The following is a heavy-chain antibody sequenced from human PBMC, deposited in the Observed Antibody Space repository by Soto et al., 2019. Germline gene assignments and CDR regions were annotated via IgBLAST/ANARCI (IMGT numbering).Heavy chain of an antibody. J-gene: IGHJ4*02. CDR3: ATRGYCSGGSFSQVVDY. Sequence: EVQLVESGGGLVQPGGSLRLSCAASGFSFSTYWMSWLRQAQGKGLEWVANIKQDGSEKYYVDSVKGRFTISRDNAKNALYLQMNSLRGEDTAVYYCATRGYCSGGSFSQVVDYWGQGTLVIVSS. D-gene: IGHD2-15*01. CDR1: GFSFSTYW. CDR2: IKQDGSEK. V-gene: IGHV3-7*01.